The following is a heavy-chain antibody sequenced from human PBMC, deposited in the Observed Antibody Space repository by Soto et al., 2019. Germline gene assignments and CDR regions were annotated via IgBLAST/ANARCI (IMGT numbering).Heavy chain of an antibody. Sequence: PSETLSLTCSVSGGSISSGDSYWSWIRQPPGKGLEWIGFIYYSGSTYYNPSLKSRVSISVYTSKNQFSLKLSSVTAADTAVYYCSRDNPADRGNFDFWGQGMRVTVSS. CDR2: IYYSGST. CDR1: GGSISSGDSY. CDR3: SRDNPADRGNFDF. J-gene: IGHJ4*02. V-gene: IGHV4-30-4*01. D-gene: IGHD3-10*01.